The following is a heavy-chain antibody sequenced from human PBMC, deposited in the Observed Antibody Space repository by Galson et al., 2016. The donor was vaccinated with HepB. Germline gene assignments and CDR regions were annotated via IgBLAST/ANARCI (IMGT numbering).Heavy chain of an antibody. Sequence: SLRLSCAASGFTLSTYGMHWVRQAPGKGLEWVAVTWYDGSNKQYADSVKGRFTISTDNSKNTVYVQMNSLRAEDTAVYYCARDFTFGDDAFDIWGQGTMVTVSS. CDR2: TWYDGSNK. J-gene: IGHJ3*02. CDR3: ARDFTFGDDAFDI. V-gene: IGHV3-33*01. CDR1: GFTLSTYG. D-gene: IGHD3-16*01.